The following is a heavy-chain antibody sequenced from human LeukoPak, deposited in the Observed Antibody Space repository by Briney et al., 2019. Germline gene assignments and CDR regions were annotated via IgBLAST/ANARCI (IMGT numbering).Heavy chain of an antibody. D-gene: IGHD6-19*01. Sequence: SETLSLTCTVSGGSLRTSSHYWGWIRQPPGKGLEWIGSIYYSGSTYYNPSLKSRVTISVDTSKNQFSLKLSSVTAADTAVYYCASVEQWLKYFDYWGQGTLVTVSS. CDR3: ASVEQWLKYFDY. J-gene: IGHJ4*02. CDR2: IYYSGST. V-gene: IGHV4-39*01. CDR1: GGSLRTSSHY.